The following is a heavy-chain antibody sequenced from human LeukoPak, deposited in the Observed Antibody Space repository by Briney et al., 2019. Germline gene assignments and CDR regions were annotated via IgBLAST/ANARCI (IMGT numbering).Heavy chain of an antibody. J-gene: IGHJ4*02. D-gene: IGHD3-16*01. CDR2: INQDGSEK. CDR1: GFTFTAYW. Sequence: PGGSLRLSCAASGFTFTAYWMSWVRQAPGKGLEWVANINQDGSEKYYADSVKGRFTISRDNVKNSLYLHMNSLRAEDTAVYYCARVYGRRGGGTFDYWGQGALVTVSS. V-gene: IGHV3-7*04. CDR3: ARVYGRRGGGTFDY.